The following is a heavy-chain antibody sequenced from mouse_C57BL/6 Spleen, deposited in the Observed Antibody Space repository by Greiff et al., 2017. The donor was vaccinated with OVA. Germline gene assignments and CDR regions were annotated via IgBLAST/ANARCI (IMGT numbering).Heavy chain of an antibody. CDR2: ISSGSSTI. CDR3: ARGTVVSYWDFEV. D-gene: IGHD1-1*01. J-gene: IGHJ1*03. V-gene: IGHV5-17*01. CDR1: GFTFSDYG. Sequence: EVKVEESGGGLVKPGGSLKLSCAASGFTFSDYGMHWVRQAPEKGLEWVAYISSGSSTIYYADTVKGRFTITRDNAKNTLFLQMTSLRSEDTAMYYCARGTVVSYWDFEVWGKGTTVTVSS.